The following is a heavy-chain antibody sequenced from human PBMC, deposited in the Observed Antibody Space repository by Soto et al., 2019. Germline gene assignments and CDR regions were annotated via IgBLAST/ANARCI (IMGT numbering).Heavy chain of an antibody. J-gene: IGHJ3*02. CDR1: GFSFSRFA. D-gene: IGHD1-26*01. CDR3: ARLFGGYSGSHADEFDI. CDR2: ITYDGSNQ. Sequence: QVQLVESGGDVVQPGRSLRLSCAGSGFSFSRFAIHWVRQAPGKGLEWVAVITYDGSNQYYADSMKGRFTVSRDNSRSTVYLQMNNLRSEDTAIYYCARLFGGYSGSHADEFDIWGQGTMVPVSS. V-gene: IGHV3-30-3*01.